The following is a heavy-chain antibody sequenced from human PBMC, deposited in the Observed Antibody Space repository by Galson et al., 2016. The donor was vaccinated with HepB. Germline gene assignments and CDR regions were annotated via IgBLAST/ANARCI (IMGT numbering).Heavy chain of an antibody. CDR1: GFTFGTYT. Sequence: SLRLSCAASGFTFGTYTMSWVRQAPGKGLEWISGVTSGGSDYYADPVKGRFTITRDNSKNTLSLQMDSLRVEDTAVYYCADPGGHWISESLSWSDPWGQGILVTVSS. D-gene: IGHD2-2*03. CDR3: ADPGGHWISESLSWSDP. CDR2: VTSGGSD. J-gene: IGHJ5*02. V-gene: IGHV3-23*05.